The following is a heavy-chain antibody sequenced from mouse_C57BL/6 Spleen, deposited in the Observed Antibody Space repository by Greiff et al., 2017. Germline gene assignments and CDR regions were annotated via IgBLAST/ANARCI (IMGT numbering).Heavy chain of an antibody. V-gene: IGHV3-6*01. CDR1: GYSITSGYY. D-gene: IGHD2-5*01. CDR3: ARAGGYYSNSGDY. J-gene: IGHJ2*01. CDR2: ISYDGSN. Sequence: EVKLVESGPGLVKPSQSLSLTCSVTGYSITSGYYWNWIRQFPGNKLEWMGYISYDGSNNYNPSLKNRISITRDTSKNQFFLKLNSVTTEDTATYYSARAGGYYSNSGDYWGQGTTLTVSS.